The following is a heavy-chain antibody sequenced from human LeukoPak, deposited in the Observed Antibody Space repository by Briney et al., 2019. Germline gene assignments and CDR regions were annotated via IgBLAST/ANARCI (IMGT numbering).Heavy chain of an antibody. CDR1: GFTFSSYA. Sequence: PGGSLRLSCAASGFTFSSYAMSWVRQAPGKGPEWVSAISGSGGSTYYADSVKGRFTISRDNSKNTLYLQMNSLRAEDTAAYYCAKGRMIAVDYWGQGTLVTVSS. J-gene: IGHJ4*02. V-gene: IGHV3-23*01. CDR3: AKGRMIAVDY. D-gene: IGHD3-22*01. CDR2: ISGSGGST.